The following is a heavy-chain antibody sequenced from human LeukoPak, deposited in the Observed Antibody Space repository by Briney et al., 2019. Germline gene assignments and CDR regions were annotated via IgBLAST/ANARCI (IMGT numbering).Heavy chain of an antibody. V-gene: IGHV3-21*01. CDR2: ISSSSSYI. CDR3: ARVMRYSYYFDY. D-gene: IGHD1-1*01. CDR1: GFTFSSYC. J-gene: IGHJ4*02. Sequence: GGSLRLSCAASGFTFSSYCMNWVRQAPGKGLEWVSSISSSSSYIYYADSVKGRFTISRDNAKNSLYLQMNSLRAEDTAVYYCARVMRYSYYFDYWGQGTLVTVSS.